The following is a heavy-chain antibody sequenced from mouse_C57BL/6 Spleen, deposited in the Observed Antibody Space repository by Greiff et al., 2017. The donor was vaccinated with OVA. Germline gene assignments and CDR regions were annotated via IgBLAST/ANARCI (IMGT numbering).Heavy chain of an antibody. D-gene: IGHD1-1*01. CDR3: TCIYYYGSSYGAY. CDR1: GFTFSNYW. Sequence: DVQLVESGGGLVQPGGSMKLSCVASGFTFSNYWMNWVRQSPEKGLEWVAQIRLKSDNYATHYAESVKGRFTISRDDSKSSVYLQMNNLRAEDTGIYYCTCIYYYGSSYGAYWGQGTLVTVSA. CDR2: IRLKSDNYAT. V-gene: IGHV6-3*01. J-gene: IGHJ3*01.